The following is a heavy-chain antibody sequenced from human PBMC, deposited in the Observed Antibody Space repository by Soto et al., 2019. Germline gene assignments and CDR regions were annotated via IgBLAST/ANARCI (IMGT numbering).Heavy chain of an antibody. D-gene: IGHD1-26*01. V-gene: IGHV4-61*01. CDR1: GGSVSSGSYY. CDR3: ATIVGATYFDY. CDR2: IYYSGST. Sequence: NPSETLSLTCTVSGGSVSSGSYYWSWIRQPPGKGLEWIGYIYYSGSTNYNPSLKSRVTISVDTSKNQFSLKLSSVTAADTAVYYCATIVGATYFDYWGQGTLVTVSS. J-gene: IGHJ4*02.